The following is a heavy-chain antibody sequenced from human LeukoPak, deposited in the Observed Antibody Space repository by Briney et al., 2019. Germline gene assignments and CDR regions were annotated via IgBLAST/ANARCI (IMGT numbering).Heavy chain of an antibody. J-gene: IGHJ4*02. Sequence: SETLSLTCAVYGGSFSGYYWSWIRQPPGKGLDWIGEIDHSGSTNYNPSLKSRVTISVDTSKNQFSLKLSSVTAADTAVYYCAKVMGWFGGFDYWGQGTLVTVSS. CDR1: GGSFSGYY. CDR3: AKVMGWFGGFDY. D-gene: IGHD3-10*01. CDR2: IDHSGST. V-gene: IGHV4-34*01.